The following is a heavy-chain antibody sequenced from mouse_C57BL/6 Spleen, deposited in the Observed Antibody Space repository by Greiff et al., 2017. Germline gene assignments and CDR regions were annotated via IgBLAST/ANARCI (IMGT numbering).Heavy chain of an antibody. Sequence: DVQLVESGPGLVKPSQSLSLTCSVTGYSITSGYYWNWIRQFPGNKLEWMGYISYDGSNNYNPSLKNRISITRDTSKNQFFLKLNSVTTEDTATYYCAREDDVWFAYWGQGTLVTVSA. J-gene: IGHJ3*01. D-gene: IGHD2-12*01. V-gene: IGHV3-6*01. CDR3: AREDDVWFAY. CDR1: GYSITSGYY. CDR2: ISYDGSN.